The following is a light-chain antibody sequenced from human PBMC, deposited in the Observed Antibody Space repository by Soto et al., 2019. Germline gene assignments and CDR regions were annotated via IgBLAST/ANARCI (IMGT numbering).Light chain of an antibody. J-gene: IGLJ1*01. CDR1: SGHSSYA. CDR2: LNSDGSH. CDR3: QTWGTGIHV. V-gene: IGLV4-69*01. Sequence: HPVLTQSPSASASLGASVKLTCTLSSGHSSYAIAWHQQQPEKGPRYLMKLNSDGSHSKGDGLPDRFSGSSSGAERYLIISSLQSEDEADYYCQTWGTGIHVFGTGTKLTVL.